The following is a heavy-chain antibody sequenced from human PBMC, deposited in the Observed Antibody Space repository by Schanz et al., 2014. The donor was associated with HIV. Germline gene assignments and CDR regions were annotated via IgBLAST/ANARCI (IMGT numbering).Heavy chain of an antibody. CDR1: GFSFSDYH. V-gene: IGHV3-11*01. Sequence: QVQLVESGGDLVKPGGSLRLSCTASGFSFSDYHMSWIRQAPGKGLEWVSSLSGSGSNIYYADSVKGRFTISRDNGKNSLFLQMNSLRAEDTAIYHCVKAYSSGFSGAGSWGQGTLVTVSS. CDR2: LSGSGSNI. CDR3: VKAYSSGFSGAGS. J-gene: IGHJ5*02. D-gene: IGHD5-18*01.